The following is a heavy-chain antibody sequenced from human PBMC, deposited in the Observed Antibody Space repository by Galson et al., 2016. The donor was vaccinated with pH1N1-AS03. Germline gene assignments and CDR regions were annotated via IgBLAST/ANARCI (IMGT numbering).Heavy chain of an antibody. D-gene: IGHD1-26*01. CDR1: GYIFTGFY. CDR2: INPNNGVT. V-gene: IGHV1-2*04. Sequence: SVKVSCKASGYIFTGFYVHWVRQAPGQGLEWMGWINPNNGVTNYAQKFQAWVTMTGDTSISTAYMELHGLKSDDTAVYYCARDPRGPCSSATCATTYYFGMDVWGQGTTVIVS. CDR3: ARDPRGPCSSATCATTYYFGMDV. J-gene: IGHJ6*02.